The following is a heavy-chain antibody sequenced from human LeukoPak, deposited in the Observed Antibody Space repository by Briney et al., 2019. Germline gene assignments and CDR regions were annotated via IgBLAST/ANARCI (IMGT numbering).Heavy chain of an antibody. D-gene: IGHD6-13*01. V-gene: IGHV3-23*01. Sequence: GGSLRLSCAASGFTFSSCAMSWVRQAPGKGLEWVSAISGNGGRTYSADSVQGRFTISRDNSKNTVYLQMDNLRAEDSAMYYCAKAHSISWPYAFDSWGQGTLVTVSS. CDR1: GFTFSSCA. CDR3: AKAHSISWPYAFDS. J-gene: IGHJ4*02. CDR2: ISGNGGRT.